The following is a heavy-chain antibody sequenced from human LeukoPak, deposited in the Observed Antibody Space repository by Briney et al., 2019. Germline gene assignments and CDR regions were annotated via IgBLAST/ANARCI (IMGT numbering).Heavy chain of an antibody. CDR1: DYTFSFHG. J-gene: IGHJ5*02. Sequence: ASVKVSCKASDYTFSFHGITWVRQAPGQGLEWMGWIGTNNGNTNYAQKLQGRVIMTTDTSTGTAYMDLRSLRSDDTAIYYCAGSVAANLTWFGPWGQGPLVTVSS. V-gene: IGHV1-18*01. D-gene: IGHD2-15*01. CDR3: AGSVAANLTWFGP. CDR2: IGTNNGNT.